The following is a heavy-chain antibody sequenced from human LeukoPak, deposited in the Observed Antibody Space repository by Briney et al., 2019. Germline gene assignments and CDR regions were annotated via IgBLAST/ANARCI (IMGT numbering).Heavy chain of an antibody. CDR3: ARDRTVVVVVAAKKEGYYYYGMDV. J-gene: IGHJ6*02. Sequence: GGSLRLSCAASGFTFSSYSMNWVRQAPGKGLEWVSYISSSSSTIYYADSVKGRFTISRDNAKNSLYLQMNSLRDEDTAVYYCARDRTVVVVVAAKKEGYYYYGMDVWGQGTTVTVSS. CDR1: GFTFSSYS. D-gene: IGHD2-15*01. CDR2: ISSSSSTI. V-gene: IGHV3-48*02.